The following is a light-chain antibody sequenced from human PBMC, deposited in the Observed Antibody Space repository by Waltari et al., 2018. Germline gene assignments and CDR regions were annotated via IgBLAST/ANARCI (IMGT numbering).Light chain of an antibody. Sequence: IVLTQSPGTLSLSPGERATLSCRASQSVDSSDLAWYQQKAGQAPRLLIYGTSRRATGIPDRFSGSGSGTDFTLTISRLEPEDSAVYYCHQYGTSPRTFGQGTKVEIK. V-gene: IGKV3-20*01. CDR1: QSVDSSD. CDR3: HQYGTSPRT. J-gene: IGKJ1*01. CDR2: GTS.